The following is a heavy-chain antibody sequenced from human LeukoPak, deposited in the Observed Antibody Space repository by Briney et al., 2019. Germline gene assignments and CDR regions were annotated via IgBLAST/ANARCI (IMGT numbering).Heavy chain of an antibody. J-gene: IGHJ4*02. CDR1: GNYW. D-gene: IGHD3-10*01. CDR3: ARDIPGAH. V-gene: IGHV3-74*01. Sequence: GGSLRLSCAASGNYWMHWVRQAPGKGLVWVSHINSDGSWTSYADSVKGRFTISRDNTKNSLYLQMNSLRAEDTAVYYCARDIPGAHWGQGTLVTVSS. CDR2: INSDGSWT.